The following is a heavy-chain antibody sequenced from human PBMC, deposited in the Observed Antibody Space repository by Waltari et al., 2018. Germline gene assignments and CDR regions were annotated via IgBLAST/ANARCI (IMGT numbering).Heavy chain of an antibody. J-gene: IGHJ5*02. CDR1: GRSISSGCYY. CDR3: ARELYDSHNKGVWFDP. V-gene: IGHV4-31*03. D-gene: IGHD3-22*01. CDR2: IYYSGST. Sequence: QFQLQESGPGLVKPSQPLSLTCTVSGRSISSGCYYLSWIRSPPGKGLEWIGYIYYSGSTYYNPSLKSRVTISVDTSKNQFSLKLSSVTAADTAVYYCARELYDSHNKGVWFDPWGQGTLVTVSS.